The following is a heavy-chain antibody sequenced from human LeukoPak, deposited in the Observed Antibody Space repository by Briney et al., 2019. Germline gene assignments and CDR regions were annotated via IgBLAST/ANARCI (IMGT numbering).Heavy chain of an antibody. Sequence: PGGSLRLSCAASGFTFSSYSMNWVRQAPGKGLEWVSSISSSSSYIYYADSVKGRFTISRDSAKNSLYLQMNSLRAEDTAVYYCARDKGPYDFWSGYFPDAFDIWGQGTMVTVSS. CDR3: ARDKGPYDFWSGYFPDAFDI. D-gene: IGHD3-3*01. CDR2: ISSSSSYI. CDR1: GFTFSSYS. J-gene: IGHJ3*02. V-gene: IGHV3-21*01.